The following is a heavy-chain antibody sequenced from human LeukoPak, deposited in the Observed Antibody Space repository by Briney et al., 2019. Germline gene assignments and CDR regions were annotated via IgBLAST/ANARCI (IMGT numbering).Heavy chain of an antibody. D-gene: IGHD3-10*01. CDR2: IIPIFGTA. CDR3: ARDPSYYGSGSYAWFDP. J-gene: IGHJ5*02. Sequence: ASVKVSCKASGGTFSSYAISWVRQPPGQGLEWMGGIIPIFGTANYAQKFQGRVTITADESTSTAYMELSSLRSEDTAVYYCARDPSYYGSGSYAWFDPWGQGTLVTVSS. CDR1: GGTFSSYA. V-gene: IGHV1-69*01.